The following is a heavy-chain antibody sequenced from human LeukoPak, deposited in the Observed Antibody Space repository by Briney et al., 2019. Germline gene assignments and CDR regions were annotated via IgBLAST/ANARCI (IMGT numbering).Heavy chain of an antibody. CDR2: IKHSGST. Sequence: PSETLSLTCAVYGGSFSGYYWSWIRQPPGKGLEWIGEIKHSGSTNYNPSLKSRVTISVDTSKTQFSLKLRSVTAADTAVYYCARSRLIVGATRKHARYYFDYWGQGTLVTVSS. CDR1: GGSFSGYY. J-gene: IGHJ4*02. V-gene: IGHV4-34*01. D-gene: IGHD1-26*01. CDR3: ARSRLIVGATRKHARYYFDY.